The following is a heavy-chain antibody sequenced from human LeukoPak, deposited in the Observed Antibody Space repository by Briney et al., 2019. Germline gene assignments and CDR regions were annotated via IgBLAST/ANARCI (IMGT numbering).Heavy chain of an antibody. CDR1: GGSISSYY. J-gene: IGHJ5*02. Sequence: SETLSLTCTVSGGSISSYYWSWIWQPPGKGLEWIGYIYYSGSTNYNPSLKSRVTISVDTSKNQFSLKLSSVTAADTAVYYCARSMVRGVIINWFDPWGQGTLVTVSS. CDR3: ARSMVRGVIINWFDP. CDR2: IYYSGST. D-gene: IGHD3-10*01. V-gene: IGHV4-59*01.